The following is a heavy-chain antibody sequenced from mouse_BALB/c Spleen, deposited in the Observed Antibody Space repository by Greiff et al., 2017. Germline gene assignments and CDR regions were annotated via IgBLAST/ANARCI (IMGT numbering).Heavy chain of an antibody. Sequence: QVQLQQPGAELVMPGASVKMSCKASGYTFTDYWMHWVKQRPGQGLEWIGAIDTSDSYTSYNQKFKGKATLTVDESSSTAYMQPSSLTSEDSAVYYCARLRYGDYWGQGTTLTVSS. J-gene: IGHJ2*01. D-gene: IGHD2-10*02. CDR1: GYTFTDYW. V-gene: IGHV1-69*01. CDR2: IDTSDSYT. CDR3: ARLRYGDY.